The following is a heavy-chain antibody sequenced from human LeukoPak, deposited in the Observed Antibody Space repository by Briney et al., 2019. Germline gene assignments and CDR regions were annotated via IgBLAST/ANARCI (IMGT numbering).Heavy chain of an antibody. J-gene: IGHJ4*02. CDR2: IIPIFGTA. D-gene: IGHD6-13*01. Sequence: ASVKVSCKASGGTFSSNTISWVRQAPGQGLEWMGGIIPIFGTANYAQKFQGRVTVTADESTSTAYMELSSLRSEDTAVYYCARDTRITAAEYTLDYWGQGTLVTVSS. V-gene: IGHV1-69*13. CDR3: ARDTRITAAEYTLDY. CDR1: GGTFSSNT.